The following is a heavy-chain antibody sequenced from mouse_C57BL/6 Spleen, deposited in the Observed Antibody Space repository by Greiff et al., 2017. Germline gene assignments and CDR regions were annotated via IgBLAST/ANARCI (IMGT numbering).Heavy chain of an antibody. Sequence: EVKLQQSGPELVKPGASVKISCKASGYTFTDYYMNWVKQSHGKSLEWIGDINPNNGGTSYNQKFKGTATLTVDKSSSTAYMELRSLTSEDSAVYYCASPLYDYDTPFAYWGQGTLVTVSA. V-gene: IGHV1-26*01. CDR1: GYTFTDYY. CDR3: ASPLYDYDTPFAY. J-gene: IGHJ3*01. D-gene: IGHD2-4*01. CDR2: INPNNGGT.